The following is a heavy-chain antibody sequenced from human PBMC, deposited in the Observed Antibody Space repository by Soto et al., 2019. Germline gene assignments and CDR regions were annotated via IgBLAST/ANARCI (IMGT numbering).Heavy chain of an antibody. Sequence: GGSLRLSCAASAFIISDYYMSWIRQAPGKGLEWVSYISGSGTTIYYADSVKGRFTISRDNAKNSLYLQMSSLRAEDTAVYYCAREGYDSRNYYYYGMDVWGQGTTVTVS. J-gene: IGHJ6*02. CDR1: AFIISDYY. CDR3: AREGYDSRNYYYYGMDV. CDR2: ISGSGTTI. V-gene: IGHV3-11*01. D-gene: IGHD3-22*01.